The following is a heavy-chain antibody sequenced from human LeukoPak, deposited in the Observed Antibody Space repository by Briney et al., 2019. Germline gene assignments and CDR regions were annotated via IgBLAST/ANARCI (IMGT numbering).Heavy chain of an antibody. CDR3: ARDRAYSISGRYAFDL. J-gene: IGHJ3*01. V-gene: IGHV4-59*02. CDR1: GGSVSSNF. Sequence: SETLSLTCTVSGGSVSSNFWSWIRQPPGKGLECIGYIDDGGSTKYNPSLKSRVTISLDTSKNQFSLRMTSVTAADTAVYYCARDRAYSISGRYAFDLWGQGTMVTV. CDR2: IDDGGST. D-gene: IGHD6-6*01.